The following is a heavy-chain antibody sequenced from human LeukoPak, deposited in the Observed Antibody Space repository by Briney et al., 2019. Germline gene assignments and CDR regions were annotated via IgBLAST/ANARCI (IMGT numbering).Heavy chain of an antibody. J-gene: IGHJ4*02. CDR1: GFTFSSYA. CDR3: ARDGLPRGTNGVSYYFDY. Sequence: GGSLRLSCAASGFTFSSYAMHWVRQAPGKGLEWVAVISYDGSNKYYADSVKGRFTISRDNSKNTLYLQMNSLRAEDTAVYYCARDGLPRGTNGVSYYFDYWAREPWSPSPQ. V-gene: IGHV3-30-3*01. CDR2: ISYDGSNK. D-gene: IGHD2-8*01.